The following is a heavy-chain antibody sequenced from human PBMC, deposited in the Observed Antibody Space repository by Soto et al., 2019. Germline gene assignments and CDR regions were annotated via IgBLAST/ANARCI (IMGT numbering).Heavy chain of an antibody. CDR3: ARVVDYYDSSGLPYYFDY. Sequence: SETLSLTCTVSGGSISSYYWSWIRQPPGKGLEWIGYIYYSGSTNYNPSLKSRVTISVDTSKNQFSLKLSSVTDADTAVYYCARVVDYYDSSGLPYYFDYWGQGTLVTVSS. CDR2: IYYSGST. J-gene: IGHJ4*02. CDR1: GGSISSYY. V-gene: IGHV4-59*01. D-gene: IGHD3-22*01.